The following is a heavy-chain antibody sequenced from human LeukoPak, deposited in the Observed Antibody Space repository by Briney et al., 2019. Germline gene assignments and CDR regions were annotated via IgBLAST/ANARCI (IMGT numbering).Heavy chain of an antibody. D-gene: IGHD3-10*01. CDR2: IKHSGST. Sequence: SETLSLTCAVYGGSFSGYYWSWIRQPPGKGLEWIGEIKHSGSTNYNPYLKSRVTISVDTSKNQFSLKLSSVTAADTAVYYCARGPRYYGSGSYTPCFDYWGQGTLVTVSS. CDR1: GGSFSGYY. J-gene: IGHJ4*02. CDR3: ARGPRYYGSGSYTPCFDY. V-gene: IGHV4-34*01.